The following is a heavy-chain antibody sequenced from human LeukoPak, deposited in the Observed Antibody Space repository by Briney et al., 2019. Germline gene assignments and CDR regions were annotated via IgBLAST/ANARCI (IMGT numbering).Heavy chain of an antibody. J-gene: IGHJ4*02. Sequence: SEPLSLTCTVSGGSISNEGDYWSWIRKPAGTGLEWIGRIYNSGTTNYNPSVKSRISMSVDTSENQFSLNLRSVTAADTAVYYCAREGTLGSGWYDYWGQGTLVTVSS. CDR1: GGSISNEGDY. CDR3: AREGTLGSGWYDY. V-gene: IGHV4-61*02. D-gene: IGHD6-19*01. CDR2: IYNSGTT.